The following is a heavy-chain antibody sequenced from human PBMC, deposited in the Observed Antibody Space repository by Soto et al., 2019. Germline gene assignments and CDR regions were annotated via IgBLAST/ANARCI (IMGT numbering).Heavy chain of an antibody. CDR1: GFTFSSYA. V-gene: IGHV3-23*01. CDR3: AKGHSSSWYGLYYFDY. D-gene: IGHD6-13*01. CDR2: ISGSGGST. Sequence: PGGSLRLSCAASGFTFSSYAMSWVRQAPGKGLEWASAISGSGGSTYYADSVKGRFTISRDNSKNTLYLQMNSLRAEDTAVYYCAKGHSSSWYGLYYFDYWGQGTLVTISS. J-gene: IGHJ4*02.